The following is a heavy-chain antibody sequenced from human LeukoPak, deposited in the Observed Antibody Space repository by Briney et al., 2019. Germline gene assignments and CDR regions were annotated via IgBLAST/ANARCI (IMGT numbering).Heavy chain of an antibody. CDR2: ISGSAITT. D-gene: IGHD5-24*01. CDR3: AKDQRFRDLDDY. V-gene: IGHV3-23*01. J-gene: IGHJ4*02. CDR1: GFTFSNYA. Sequence: PGGSLRLSCTTSGFTFSNYAMSWVRQAPGKGLEWVSSISGSAITTYYADSVKGRFAISRDNSKNTLYLQMTSLRAEDTAVYYCAKDQRFRDLDDYRGQGTLVTVSS.